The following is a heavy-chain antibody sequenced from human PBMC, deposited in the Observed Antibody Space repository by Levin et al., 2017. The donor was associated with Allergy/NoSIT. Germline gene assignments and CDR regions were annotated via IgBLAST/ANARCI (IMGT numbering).Heavy chain of an antibody. D-gene: IGHD3-10*01. J-gene: IGHJ4*02. CDR1: GYSFTSYW. CDR3: ARSRRITMVRGGHTPDY. Sequence: GGSLRLSCKGSGYSFTSYWISWVRQMPGKGLEWMGRIDPSDSYTNYSPSFQGHVTISADKSISTAYLQWSSLKASDTAMYYCARSRRITMVRGGHTPDYWGQGTLVTVSS. CDR2: IDPSDSYT. V-gene: IGHV5-10-1*01.